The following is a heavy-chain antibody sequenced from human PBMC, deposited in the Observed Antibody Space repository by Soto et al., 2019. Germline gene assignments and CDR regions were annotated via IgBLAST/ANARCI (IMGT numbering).Heavy chain of an antibody. Sequence: EVQLVESGGGLVQPGGSLRLSCAASGFTFSSYSMNWVRQAPGKGLEWVSYISSTSSSSNIYYADSVKGRFTISRDNAKNSLYLQINSLRAEDTAVYYCARDRYFGRCQHWGQGTLVTVSS. CDR3: ARDRYFGRCQH. J-gene: IGHJ1*01. V-gene: IGHV3-48*01. CDR1: GFTFSSYS. CDR2: ISSTSSSSNI. D-gene: IGHD3-10*01.